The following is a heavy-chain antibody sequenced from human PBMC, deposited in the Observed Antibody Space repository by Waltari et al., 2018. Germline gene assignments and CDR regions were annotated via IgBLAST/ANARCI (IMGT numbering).Heavy chain of an antibody. Sequence: QVQLVQSGAEVKKPGASVKVSCKASGYTFTGYYMHLVRQAPGQGLEWMGWINPNSGGTNYAQKFQGRVTMTRDTSISTAYMELSRLRSDDTAVYYCARELEDQDQQLVSYPYYWGQGTLVTVSS. D-gene: IGHD6-13*01. CDR2: INPNSGGT. CDR3: ARELEDQDQQLVSYPYY. V-gene: IGHV1-2*02. J-gene: IGHJ4*02. CDR1: GYTFTGYY.